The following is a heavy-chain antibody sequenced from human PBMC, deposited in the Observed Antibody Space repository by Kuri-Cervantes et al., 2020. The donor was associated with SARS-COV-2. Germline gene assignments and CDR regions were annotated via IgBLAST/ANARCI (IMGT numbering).Heavy chain of an antibody. D-gene: IGHD5-18*01. CDR2: ISGSGGST. V-gene: IGHV3-23*01. Sequence: GGSLRLSRAASGFTFSSYAMSWVRQAPGKGLEWVSAISGSGGSTYYADSVKGRFTISRDNSKNTLYLQMNSLRAEDTAVYYCAKGLYSYGYYYYGMDVWGQGTTVTVSS. CDR3: AKGLYSYGYYYYGMDV. J-gene: IGHJ6*02. CDR1: GFTFSSYA.